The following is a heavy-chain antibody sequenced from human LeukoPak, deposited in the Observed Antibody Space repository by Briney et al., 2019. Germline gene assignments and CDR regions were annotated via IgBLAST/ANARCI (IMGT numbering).Heavy chain of an antibody. CDR3: AGDTPPGGDYYFDY. J-gene: IGHJ4*02. Sequence: GGSLRLSCAASGSSFSTYGMHWVRQAPGKGLEWVALIWNAGTNTYYADSVKGRFTISRDNSKNTLYLQMNSLRAEDTAVYYCAGDTPPGGDYYFDYWGQGTLVIVSS. V-gene: IGHV3-33*01. D-gene: IGHD3-16*01. CDR1: GSSFSTYG. CDR2: IWNAGTNT.